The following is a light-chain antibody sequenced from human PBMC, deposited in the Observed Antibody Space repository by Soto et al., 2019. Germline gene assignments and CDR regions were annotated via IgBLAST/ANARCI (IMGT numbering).Light chain of an antibody. CDR1: QNITRY. V-gene: IGKV1-39*01. CDR3: QLSYITLG. J-gene: IGKJ3*01. CDR2: AAS. Sequence: DIQMTQSPSSLSASVGDRVTITCRASQNITRYLNWYQQKPGKAPKLLIYAASSLQSEVPSRFSGRGSGTDFTLTISSLQPEDFATYYCQLSYITLGFGPGTKVDI.